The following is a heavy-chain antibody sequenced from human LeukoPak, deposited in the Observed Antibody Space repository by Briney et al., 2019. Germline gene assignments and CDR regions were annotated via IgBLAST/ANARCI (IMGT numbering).Heavy chain of an antibody. CDR3: APSGTYYFNY. D-gene: IGHD6-25*01. V-gene: IGHV7-4-1*02. CDR2: INPSTGNP. J-gene: IGHJ4*02. CDR1: GYTFTNYA. Sequence: ASVKVSCKASGYTFTNYAMNWVRQAPGQGLEWMGWINPSTGNPTYAQGFTGRFVFSLDTSVSTAYLQISSLKAEDTATYYCAPSGTYYFNYWGQGTQVTVSS.